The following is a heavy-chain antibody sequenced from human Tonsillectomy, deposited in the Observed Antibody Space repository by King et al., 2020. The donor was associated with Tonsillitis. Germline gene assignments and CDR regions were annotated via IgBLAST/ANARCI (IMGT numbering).Heavy chain of an antibody. D-gene: IGHD6-13*01. CDR2: IIPIFAAA. CDR1: GGTFSSYA. V-gene: IGHV1-69*01. Sequence: VQLVQSGAEVKKPGSSVKVSCKASGGTFSSYAINWVRQAPGQGLEWMGGIIPIFAAANYAQKFQGRVTITADESTSTAYMELTSLRSEDTAVYYCARPDLKYTSSWNYYMDVWGKGTTVTVSS. J-gene: IGHJ6*03. CDR3: ARPDLKYTSSWNYYMDV.